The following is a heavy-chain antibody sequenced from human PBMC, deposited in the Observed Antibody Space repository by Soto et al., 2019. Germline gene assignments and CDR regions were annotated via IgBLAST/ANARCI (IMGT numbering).Heavy chain of an antibody. CDR2: IIPIFGTA. CDR3: ARPVADRLRFLEWPTTYYYYYGMDV. V-gene: IGHV1-69*13. D-gene: IGHD3-3*01. Sequence: ASVKVSCKASGGTFSSYAISWVRQAPGQGLEWMGGIIPIFGTANYAQKFQGRVTITADESTSTAYMELSSLRSEDTAVYYCARPVADRLRFLEWPTTYYYYYGMDVWGQGTTVTVSS. CDR1: GGTFSSYA. J-gene: IGHJ6*02.